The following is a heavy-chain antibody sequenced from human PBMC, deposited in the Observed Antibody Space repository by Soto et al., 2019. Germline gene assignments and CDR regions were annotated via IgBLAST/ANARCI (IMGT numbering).Heavy chain of an antibody. CDR1: GFTFSDYY. D-gene: IGHD1-1*01. CDR3: ARSGDNYNRLDY. CDR2: SSNSGTFS. Sequence: SLKISCEGSGFTFSDYYISWIRQAPGKGLEWISYSSNSGTFSRYADSVKGRFSISRDNTKNLLYLQMNSLRAEDTAVYYCARSGDNYNRLDYWGQGTPVTVSS. J-gene: IGHJ4*02. V-gene: IGHV3-11*06.